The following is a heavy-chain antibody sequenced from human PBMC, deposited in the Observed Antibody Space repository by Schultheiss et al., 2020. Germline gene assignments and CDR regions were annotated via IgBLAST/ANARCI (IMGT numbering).Heavy chain of an antibody. Sequence: GESLKISCAASGFTFSHYAMHWVRQAPGKGLECVSGITTNGGGTYYANSVKGRFTISRDNAKNTLSLQMSSLRAEDTAVYYCVTQRKWLAIDDAFDIWGQGTMVTVSS. J-gene: IGHJ3*02. D-gene: IGHD6-19*01. CDR1: GFTFSHYA. CDR3: VTQRKWLAIDDAFDI. CDR2: ITTNGGGT. V-gene: IGHV3-64*01.